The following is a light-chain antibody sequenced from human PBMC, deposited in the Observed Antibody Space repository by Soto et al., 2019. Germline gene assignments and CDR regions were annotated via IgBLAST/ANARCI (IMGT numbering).Light chain of an antibody. CDR1: TGAVTSGHY. CDR3: LLLYRCNRRV. V-gene: IGLV7-46*01. J-gene: IGLJ1*01. CDR2: DTN. Sequence: QAVVTPEPSLTVSPGGTVTLTCGSSTGAVTSGHYPYWFQQKPGQAPRTLIYDTNNKYSWTPARFSGSLLGGQAALTLSGAQPEDEAEYFCLLLYRCNRRVFGAGTKLTVL.